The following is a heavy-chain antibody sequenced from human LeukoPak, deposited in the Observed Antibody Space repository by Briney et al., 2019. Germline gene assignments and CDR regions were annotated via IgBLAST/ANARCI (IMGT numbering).Heavy chain of an antibody. CDR3: AKDRRDVLRYFDWYPPIDY. CDR2: ISGSGGST. V-gene: IGHV3-23*01. D-gene: IGHD3-9*01. CDR1: GFTFSSYA. Sequence: GGSLRLSCAASGFTFSSYAMSWVRQAPGKGLEWVSAISGSGGSTYYADSVKGRFTISRDNSENTLYLQMNSLRAEDTAVYYCAKDRRDVLRYFDWYPPIDYWGQGTLVTVSS. J-gene: IGHJ4*02.